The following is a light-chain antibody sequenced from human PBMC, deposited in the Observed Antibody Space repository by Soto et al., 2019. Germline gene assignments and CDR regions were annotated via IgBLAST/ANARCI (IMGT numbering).Light chain of an antibody. Sequence: QSVLTQPPSASGSPGESVTISCTGTKSDIGVYDFVSWYQHHPGKAPRLIIYEVVQRPSGVPDRFSGSKSGNTASLTVSGLQAADEADYFCKSSAGSNNYVFGSGTKVTVL. CDR1: KSDIGVYDF. J-gene: IGLJ1*01. V-gene: IGLV2-8*01. CDR3: KSSAGSNNYV. CDR2: EVV.